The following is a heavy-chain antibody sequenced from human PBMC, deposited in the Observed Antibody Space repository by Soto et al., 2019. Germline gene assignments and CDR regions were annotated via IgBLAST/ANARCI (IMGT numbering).Heavy chain of an antibody. D-gene: IGHD3-10*01. CDR2: ISYDGSNK. CDR3: ARFGEKAFDI. J-gene: IGHJ3*02. V-gene: IGHV3-30*03. Sequence: PGGSLRLSCAASGFTFSSYGMHWVRQAPGKGLEWVAVISYDGSNKYYADSVKGRFTISRDNSKNTLYLQMYSLRAEDTAVYYCARFGEKAFDIWGQGTMVTVSS. CDR1: GFTFSSYG.